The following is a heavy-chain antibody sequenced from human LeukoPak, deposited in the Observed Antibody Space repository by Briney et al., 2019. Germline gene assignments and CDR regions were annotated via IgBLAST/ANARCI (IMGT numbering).Heavy chain of an antibody. J-gene: IGHJ4*02. D-gene: IGHD3-3*01. V-gene: IGHV3-48*04. CDR3: ARDFWSGYYTED. CDR1: GIIFSTYA. Sequence: GGSLRLSCEFSGIIFSTYAMNWVRQAPGKGLEWISYISGSSSGSTSIIHYADSVEGRLTISRDNAKNSLHLQMDSLSAEDTAVYYCARDFWSGYYTEDWGQGALVIVSS. CDR2: ISGSSSGSTSII.